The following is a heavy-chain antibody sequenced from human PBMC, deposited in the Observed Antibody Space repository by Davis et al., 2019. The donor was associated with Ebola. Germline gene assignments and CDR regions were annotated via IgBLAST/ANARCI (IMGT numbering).Heavy chain of an antibody. D-gene: IGHD3-16*01. V-gene: IGHV3-21*01. J-gene: IGHJ6*02. Sequence: GGSLRLSCAASGFTFSTYSMSWVRQAPGKGLEWVSSISSDSDYIYYADSAKGRFTISRDNAKNSLYLQMNSLRAEDTAVYYCARVGGYGMDVWGQGTTVTVSS. CDR1: GFTFSTYS. CDR2: ISSDSDYI. CDR3: ARVGGYGMDV.